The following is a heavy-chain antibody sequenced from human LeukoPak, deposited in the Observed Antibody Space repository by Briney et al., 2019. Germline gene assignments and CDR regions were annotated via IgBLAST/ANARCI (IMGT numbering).Heavy chain of an antibody. D-gene: IGHD3-22*01. CDR1: GGSFSGYY. CDR3: ARGGIWYYYDSSGYYDAFDI. CDR2: INHSGST. V-gene: IGHV4-34*01. Sequence: PSETLSLTCAVYGGSFSGYYWSWIRQPPGKGLEWIGEINHSGSTNYNPSLKSRVTISVDTSKNQFSLKLSSVTAADTAVYYCARGGIWYYYDSSGYYDAFDIWGQGTMVTVSS. J-gene: IGHJ3*02.